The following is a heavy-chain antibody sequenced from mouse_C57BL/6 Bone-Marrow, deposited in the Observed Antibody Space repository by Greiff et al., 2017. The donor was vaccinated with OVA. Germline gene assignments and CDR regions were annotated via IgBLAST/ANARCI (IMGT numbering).Heavy chain of an antibody. CDR1: GYTFTSYW. J-gene: IGHJ4*01. Sequence: QVHVKQPGAELVKPGASVKMSCKASGYTFTSYWITLVKQRPGQVLEWIGDIYPGSGSTNYNEKFKSKATLTVDTSSSTAYMQLSSLTSEDSAVYYCARYYSNSYYYAMDYWGQGTSVTVSS. D-gene: IGHD2-5*01. V-gene: IGHV1-55*01. CDR2: IYPGSGST. CDR3: ARYYSNSYYYAMDY.